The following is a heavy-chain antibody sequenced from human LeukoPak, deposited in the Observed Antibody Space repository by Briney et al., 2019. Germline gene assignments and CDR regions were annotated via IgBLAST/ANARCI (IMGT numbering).Heavy chain of an antibody. J-gene: IGHJ4*02. V-gene: IGHV4-61*01. CDR3: ARDQGYLVG. Sequence: SETLSLTCTVSDGSVSSGSYYWSWIRQPPGKGLEWIGYIYYSGSTNYNPSLKSRVTISVDTSKNQFSLKLSSVTAADTAVYYCARDQGYLVGWGQGTLVTVSS. CDR2: IYYSGST. D-gene: IGHD1-26*01. CDR1: DGSVSSGSYY.